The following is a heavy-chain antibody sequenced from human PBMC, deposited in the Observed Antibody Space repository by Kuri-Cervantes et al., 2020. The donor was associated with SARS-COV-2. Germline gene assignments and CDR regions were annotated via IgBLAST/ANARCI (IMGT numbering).Heavy chain of an antibody. D-gene: IGHD1-14*01. J-gene: IGHJ5*02. CDR3: ARVMTISQITAWFDT. Sequence: ESLKISCTVSGDSITNYYLTWIRQPAGKGLEWIGRIHASGNTNYNPSLESRVTMSIDTSRNQFSLNLGSVTAADTAMYYCARVMTISQITAWFDTWGQGTLVTVSS. V-gene: IGHV4-4*07. CDR2: IHASGNT. CDR1: GDSITNYY.